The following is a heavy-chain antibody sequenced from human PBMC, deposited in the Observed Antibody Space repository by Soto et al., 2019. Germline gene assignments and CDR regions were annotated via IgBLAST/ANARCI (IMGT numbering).Heavy chain of an antibody. J-gene: IGHJ5*02. D-gene: IGHD6-13*01. CDR1: GYTFTSYD. Sequence: ASVKVSCKASGYTFTSYDINWVRQATGQGLEWMGWMNPNRGNKGYAQKFQGRVTMTRNTSISTAYMELSSLRSEDTAVYYCACGADPASSSWYNWFDPWGQGTLVTVSS. CDR2: MNPNRGNK. V-gene: IGHV1-8*01. CDR3: ACGADPASSSWYNWFDP.